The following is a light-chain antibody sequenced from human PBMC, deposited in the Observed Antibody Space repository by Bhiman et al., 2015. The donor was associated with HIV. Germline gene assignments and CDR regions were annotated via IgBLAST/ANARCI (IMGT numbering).Light chain of an antibody. CDR3: GTWDSSLSAEV. CDR2: DNN. Sequence: QSALTQPASVSGSPGQSITISCSGTSSDIGGSDSVSWYQHHPGKAPKLIIYDNNKRPSGIPDRFSGSKSGTSATLGITGLQTGDEADYYCGTWDSSLSAEVFGGGTKLTVL. CDR1: SSDIGGSDS. V-gene: IGLV1-51*01. J-gene: IGLJ3*02.